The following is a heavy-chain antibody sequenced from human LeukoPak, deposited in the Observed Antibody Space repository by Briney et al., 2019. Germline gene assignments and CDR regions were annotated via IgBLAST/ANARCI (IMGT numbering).Heavy chain of an antibody. CDR2: IYYSGTT. CDR3: ARRYCSGGSCYFDY. V-gene: IGHV4-59*01. Sequence: PSETLSLTCTVSGGSISSYYWSWIRQPPGKGLDWIGYIYYSGTTNYNPSLKSRVTISVDTSKNQFPLRLSSVTAADTAVYYCARRYCSGGSCYFDYWGQGTLVTVSS. CDR1: GGSISSYY. J-gene: IGHJ4*02. D-gene: IGHD2-15*01.